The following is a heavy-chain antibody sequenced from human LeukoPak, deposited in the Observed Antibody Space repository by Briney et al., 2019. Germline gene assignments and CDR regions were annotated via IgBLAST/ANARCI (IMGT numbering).Heavy chain of an antibody. V-gene: IGHV3-7*01. CDR1: GFTFSSYW. D-gene: IGHD3-10*01. J-gene: IGHJ3*02. Sequence: PGGSLGLSCAAFGFTFSSYWMNWVRQAPGKGLEWVANIKQDGSEKYYVDSVKGRFTISRDNAKNSLYLQMNSLRAEDTAVYYCARTSEYYGSGTGAFDIWGQGTMVTVSS. CDR3: ARTSEYYGSGTGAFDI. CDR2: IKQDGSEK.